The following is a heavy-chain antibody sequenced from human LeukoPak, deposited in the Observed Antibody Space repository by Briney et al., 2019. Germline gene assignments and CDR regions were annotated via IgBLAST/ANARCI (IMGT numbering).Heavy chain of an antibody. Sequence: KPSETLSLTCIVSGGSISSISSNNYHWGWIRQPPGKGLEWIGSIYYSGSTYYNPSLKSRVTISVDTSKNQFSLKLSSVTAADTAVYYCARAKRSGSYIDYWGQGTLVTVSS. CDR2: IYYSGST. J-gene: IGHJ4*02. D-gene: IGHD1-26*01. CDR3: ARAKRSGSYIDY. V-gene: IGHV4-39*01. CDR1: GGSISSISSNNYH.